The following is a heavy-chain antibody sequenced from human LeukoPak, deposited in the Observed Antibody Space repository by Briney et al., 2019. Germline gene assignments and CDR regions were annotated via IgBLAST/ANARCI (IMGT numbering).Heavy chain of an antibody. CDR2: INHSAST. CDR1: GAPFSTYY. J-gene: IGHJ5*02. V-gene: IGHV4-34*01. D-gene: IGHD2-21*02. Sequence: PSETLSLTCAVYGAPFSTYYWSWIRQPPGKGREWIGEINHSASTKYNPSLKSRVTLSLDTSKNQFSLRLTSVTAADTSVYYCAKSLYCGGDCSWGQGTLVTVSS. CDR3: AKSLYCGGDCS.